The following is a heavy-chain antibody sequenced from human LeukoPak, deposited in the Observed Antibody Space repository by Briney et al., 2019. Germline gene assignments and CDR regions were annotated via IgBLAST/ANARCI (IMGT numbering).Heavy chain of an antibody. Sequence: GGSLRLSCVASGFTFSTYWMSWVRQAPGKGLEGVANVKQDGSEKNYVDSVKGRFTISRDNAKNTLYLQMNSLRADDTAVYYCATYSSDFGRLDPWGQGTQVTVSS. CDR1: GFTFSTYW. V-gene: IGHV3-7*01. CDR3: ATYSSDFGRLDP. CDR2: VKQDGSEK. J-gene: IGHJ5*02. D-gene: IGHD3-22*01.